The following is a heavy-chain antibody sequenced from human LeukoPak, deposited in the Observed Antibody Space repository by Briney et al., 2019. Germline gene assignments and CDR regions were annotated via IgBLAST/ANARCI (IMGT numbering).Heavy chain of an antibody. J-gene: IGHJ4*02. CDR2: IYFIVSA. V-gene: IGHV4-30-4*08. Sequence: SETLSLTCTVSGGSISRADYYWSWIRQPPGKGMEWIVYIYFIVSAYYKPSLKSRANISVDTSKNQFSLKLSSVTAADTAVYYCARDSDFWSGYYYFDYWGQGTLVTVSS. CDR3: ARDSDFWSGYYYFDY. CDR1: GGSISRADYY. D-gene: IGHD3-3*01.